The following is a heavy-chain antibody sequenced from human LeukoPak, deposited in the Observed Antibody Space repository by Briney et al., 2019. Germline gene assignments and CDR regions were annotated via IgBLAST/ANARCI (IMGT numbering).Heavy chain of an antibody. J-gene: IGHJ4*02. D-gene: IGHD4-17*01. V-gene: IGHV5-51*01. Sequence: GESLKISCKGSGYSFTSYWIGWVRQMSGKGLEWMVIIYPGDSDTIYSRSFQGQVTISAHKSISTAYLQWSSLKASDTAMYYCARRDDYGDYFDFWGQGTLVTVCS. CDR3: ARRDDYGDYFDF. CDR1: GYSFTSYW. CDR2: IYPGDSDT.